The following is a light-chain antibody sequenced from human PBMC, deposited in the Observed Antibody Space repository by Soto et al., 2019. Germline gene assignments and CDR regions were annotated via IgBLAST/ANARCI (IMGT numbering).Light chain of an antibody. J-gene: IGLJ2*01. Sequence: QSALTQPASVSGSPGQSITISCTGISADDSSSNFVSWYQQHPGKAPKLMIFDVSERPSGVPDRFSGSKSGNTASLTISGLQAEDEADYYCCSYAGRFTLVFGGGTKLTVL. CDR2: DVS. CDR1: SADDSSSNF. V-gene: IGLV2-11*01. CDR3: CSYAGRFTLV.